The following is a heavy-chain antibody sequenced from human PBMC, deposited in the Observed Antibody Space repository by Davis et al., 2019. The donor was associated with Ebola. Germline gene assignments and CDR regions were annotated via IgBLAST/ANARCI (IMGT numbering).Heavy chain of an antibody. CDR2: ISPNTGNP. D-gene: IGHD6-19*01. J-gene: IGHJ4*02. CDR3: ARDALFAVAD. CDR1: GYSFSSYA. Sequence: ASVKVSCKASGYSFSSYAMSWVRQAPGQGLEWMGWISPNTGNPTYAQGFTGRFVFSLDTSVSTAYLQISSLKAEDTAVYYCARDALFAVADWGQGTLVTVSS. V-gene: IGHV7-4-1*02.